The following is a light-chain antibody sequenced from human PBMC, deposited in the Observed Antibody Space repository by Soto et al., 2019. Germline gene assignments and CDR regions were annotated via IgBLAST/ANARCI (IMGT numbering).Light chain of an antibody. Sequence: NFMLAQPHSVSESPGKTVTNSCTGSSGTVVTNYVQWYQQRPGSAPTTVIYEDNQRPSGVPDRFSGSIDRSSNSASLTTSGLKTEEEADYYCQSSDSRNHVVFGGGNKLTAL. CDR2: EDN. V-gene: IGLV6-57*02. J-gene: IGLJ2*01. CDR1: SGTVVTNY. CDR3: QSSDSRNHVV.